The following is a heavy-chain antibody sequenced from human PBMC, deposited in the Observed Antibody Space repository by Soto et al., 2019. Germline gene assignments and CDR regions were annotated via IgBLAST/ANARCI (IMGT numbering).Heavy chain of an antibody. D-gene: IGHD1-26*01. J-gene: IGHJ4*02. Sequence: QVQLQESCPGLVKPSDTLSLTCAVSGYSISSSNWWGWIRQPPGKGLEWIGYIYYSGTTYYNPSLKSRVTMSGDTTKHPLSLKLTSVTAGDAAVYYCARRESQGPIDYWGQGTLGTVSS. CDR3: ARRESQGPIDY. CDR2: IYYSGTT. CDR1: GYSISSSNW. V-gene: IGHV4-28*01.